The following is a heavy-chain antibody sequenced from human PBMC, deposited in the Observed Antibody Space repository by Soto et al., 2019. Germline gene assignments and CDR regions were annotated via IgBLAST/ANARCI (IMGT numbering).Heavy chain of an antibody. Sequence: SQTLSLTCAISGDSVSSNSAAWNWIRQSPSRGLEWLGRTYYRSKWYNDYAVSVKSRITINPDTSKNQFSLQLNSVTPEDTAVYYCERPFFLGGYCSSPSCFGFVFDMGGKGKMVTV. CDR1: GDSVSSNSAA. CDR2: TYYRSKWYN. J-gene: IGHJ3*02. D-gene: IGHD2-2*01. CDR3: ERPFFLGGYCSSPSCFGFVFDM. V-gene: IGHV6-1*01.